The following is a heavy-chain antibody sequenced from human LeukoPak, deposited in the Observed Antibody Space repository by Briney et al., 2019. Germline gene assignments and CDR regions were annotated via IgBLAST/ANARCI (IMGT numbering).Heavy chain of an antibody. J-gene: IGHJ4*02. D-gene: IGHD2/OR15-2a*01. CDR1: GFTFSNYA. CDR2: ISGGGTTT. Sequence: PGGSLRLSCAASGFTFSNYAMSWVRQAPGQGLEWVSTISGGGTTTYSADSVKGRFTISRDNSKNMLYLQMNSLRAEDTAVYYCARISPLRNPFDYWGQGTLVTVSS. CDR3: ARISPLRNPFDY. V-gene: IGHV3-23*01.